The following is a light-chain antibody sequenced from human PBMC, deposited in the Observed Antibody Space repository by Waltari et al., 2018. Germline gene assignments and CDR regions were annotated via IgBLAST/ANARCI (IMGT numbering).Light chain of an antibody. V-gene: IGKV3-20*01. CDR2: ETS. J-gene: IGKJ2*01. CDR1: QTVIRSY. Sequence: EIVLTQSPGTLSLSPGERVTISCRASQTVIRSYLAWYQQKPGQAPRLLIYETSSRATGIPDRFSGSRSGTDFTLTISRLEPEDSAVYYCQQYGSSPRYTFGQGTKLEIK. CDR3: QQYGSSPRYT.